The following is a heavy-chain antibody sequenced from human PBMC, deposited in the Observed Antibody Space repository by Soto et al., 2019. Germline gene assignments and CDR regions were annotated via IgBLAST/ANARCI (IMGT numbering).Heavy chain of an antibody. CDR3: ARHSGSDQAGRNFDS. Sequence: EVQVLESGGGLVQPGGSLRLSCAASGFTFSSHAMSWVRRAPGKGLEWVSAIGTSHTPYYAAYYADSVKGRFTISRDNSKNTLLLQMNSPGAEDTAVYYCARHSGSDQAGRNFDSWGQGTLVTVSS. V-gene: IGHV3-23*01. D-gene: IGHD1-26*01. CDR2: IGTSHTPYYAA. CDR1: GFTFSSHA. J-gene: IGHJ4*02.